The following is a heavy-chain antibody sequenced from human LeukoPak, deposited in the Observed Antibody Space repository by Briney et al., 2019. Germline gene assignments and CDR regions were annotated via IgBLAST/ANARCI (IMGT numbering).Heavy chain of an antibody. CDR1: GFTFSTFT. J-gene: IGHJ4*02. D-gene: IGHD5-12*01. CDR2: IISTGTTI. CDR3: ARTGYDLIFDY. V-gene: IGHV3-48*04. Sequence: GGSLRLSCAASGFTFSTFTMNWVRQAPGKGLEWVSSIISTGTTIYYADSVKGRFTVSRDNAKNSLYLQMNSLRAEDTAVYYCARTGYDLIFDYWGQGTLVTVSS.